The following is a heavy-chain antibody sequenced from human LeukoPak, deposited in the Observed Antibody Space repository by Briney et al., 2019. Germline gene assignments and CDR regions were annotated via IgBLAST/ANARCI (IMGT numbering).Heavy chain of an antibody. Sequence: GASVKVSCKASGYTFTGYYMHWVRQAPGQGLEWMGWISPHSGGTNYAQKLQGRVTMTTDTSTSTAYMELRSLRSDDTAVYYCARGTHYYYYYYYMDVWGKGTTVTVSS. V-gene: IGHV1-2*02. CDR1: GYTFTGYY. J-gene: IGHJ6*03. CDR2: ISPHSGGT. CDR3: ARGTHYYYYYYYMDV. D-gene: IGHD1-1*01.